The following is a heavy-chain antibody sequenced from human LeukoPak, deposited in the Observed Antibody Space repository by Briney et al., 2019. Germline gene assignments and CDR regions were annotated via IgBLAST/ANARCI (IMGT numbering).Heavy chain of an antibody. V-gene: IGHV5-51*01. CDR1: GYTFTDYW. Sequence: GESLKISCKGSGYTFTDYWIAWVRQMPGKGLAWMGIIFPGDSDTRYSPSFQGQVTILADKSTTTAYLQWGSLTASDTALYFCARLADTTSWGQGTLVTVSS. CDR2: IFPGDSDT. CDR3: ARLADTTS. D-gene: IGHD1-26*01. J-gene: IGHJ5*02.